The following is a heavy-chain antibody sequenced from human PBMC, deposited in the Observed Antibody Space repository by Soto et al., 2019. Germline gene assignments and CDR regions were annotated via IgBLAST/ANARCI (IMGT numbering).Heavy chain of an antibody. CDR1: GFTFSSLA. J-gene: IGHJ6*02. D-gene: IGHD5-12*01. CDR2: ISYDGSNK. V-gene: IGHV3-30-3*01. Sequence: QPGGSLRLSCAASGFTFSSLAMHWVRQAPGKGLGWVACISYDGSNKYSADSVKRRFTISRDNSKKTLYLQMNSLRGEDTAVYYCARGGGPREMATIARDYFFYGMDVWGQGTTVTVSS. CDR3: ARGGGPREMATIARDYFFYGMDV.